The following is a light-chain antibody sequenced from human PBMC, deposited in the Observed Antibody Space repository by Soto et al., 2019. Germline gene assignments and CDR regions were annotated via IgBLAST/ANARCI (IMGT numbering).Light chain of an antibody. V-gene: IGLV6-57*02. CDR2: EDN. CDR3: QSYDSSNSWV. CDR1: SGSIASNY. J-gene: IGLJ3*02. Sequence: LMLTQPHSVSESPGKTVTISCTGSSGSIASNYVQWYQQRPGSAPTTVIYEDNQRPSGVPDRFSGSIDSSSNSASLTISGLKTEDEADYYCQSYDSSNSWVFGGGTKLTVL.